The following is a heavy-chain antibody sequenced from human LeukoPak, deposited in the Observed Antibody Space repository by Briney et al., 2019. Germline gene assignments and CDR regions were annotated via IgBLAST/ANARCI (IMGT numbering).Heavy chain of an antibody. CDR3: ASGHRVGAISPFDY. J-gene: IGHJ4*02. CDR1: GGSISGSSYY. D-gene: IGHD1-26*01. V-gene: IGHV4-39*01. CDR2: IFSSGTA. Sequence: SETLSLTCTVSGGSISGSSYYWAWIRQPPGKGLEWIGNIFSSGTAYYIPSLKIRVTISVDSSKNQSSLNKTSVTAADTAVYYCASGHRVGAISPFDYWGQGALVTVSS.